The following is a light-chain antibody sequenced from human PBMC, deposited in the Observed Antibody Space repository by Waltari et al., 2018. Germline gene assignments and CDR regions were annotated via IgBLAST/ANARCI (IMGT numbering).Light chain of an antibody. J-gene: IGLJ3*02. Sequence: QLVLTQSPSASASLGASVKLTCTLSSGHSSNIVAWHQQQPETGPRFLMKVNSGGSHSKGDEIPDRFSGSSSGAERYLTISTVQSEDEAVYYCQTGGHGTWVFGGGTKLTVL. V-gene: IGLV4-69*02. CDR2: VNSGGSH. CDR1: SGHSSNI. CDR3: QTGGHGTWV.